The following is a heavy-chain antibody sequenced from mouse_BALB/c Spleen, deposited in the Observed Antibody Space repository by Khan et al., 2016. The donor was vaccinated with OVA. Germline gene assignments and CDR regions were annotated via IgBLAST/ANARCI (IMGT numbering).Heavy chain of an antibody. CDR2: INPSAGYT. Sequence: QIQLVQSGAELAKPGASVKMSCKASGYTFTSYWMHWVKQRPGQGLEWIGYINPSAGYTDYNQKFKDKATLTADKSSSTAYMQLNSLTSEDSAVYYCARDGIDYWGQGTTLTVSS. J-gene: IGHJ2*01. D-gene: IGHD2-3*01. CDR1: GYTFTSYW. CDR3: ARDGIDY. V-gene: IGHV1-7*01.